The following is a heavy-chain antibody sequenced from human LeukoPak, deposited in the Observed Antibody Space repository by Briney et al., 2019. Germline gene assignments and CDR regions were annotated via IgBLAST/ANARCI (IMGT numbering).Heavy chain of an antibody. V-gene: IGHV4-34*01. CDR2: INHSGST. CDR3: ARDGDFWSGFDY. Sequence: SETLSLTCTVSGGSFSGSYWSWIRQPPGKGLEWIGEINHSGSTNYNPSLKSRVTISVDTSKNQFSLKLSSVTAADTAVYYCARDGDFWSGFDYWGQGTLVTVSS. D-gene: IGHD3-3*01. J-gene: IGHJ4*02. CDR1: GGSFSGSY.